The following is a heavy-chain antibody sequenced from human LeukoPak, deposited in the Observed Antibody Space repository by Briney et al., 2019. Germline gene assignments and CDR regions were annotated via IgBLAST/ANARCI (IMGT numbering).Heavy chain of an antibody. CDR1: GFTVSSSF. Sequence: PGGSLRLSCAASGFTVSSSFMSWVRQAPGKGLEWVSVIYSSGSTYYADSVKGRFTISRDNSKNTLHLQMNSLRAEDTAVYYCAKTFHSGSGSVPWGQGTLVTVSS. CDR2: IYSSGST. V-gene: IGHV3-66*01. CDR3: AKTFHSGSGSVP. D-gene: IGHD3-10*01. J-gene: IGHJ5*02.